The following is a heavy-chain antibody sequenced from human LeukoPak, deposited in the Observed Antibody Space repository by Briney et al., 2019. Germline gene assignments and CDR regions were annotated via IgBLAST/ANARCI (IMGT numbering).Heavy chain of an antibody. D-gene: IGHD6-13*01. Sequence: RASVKVSCKASGGTFSSYAISWVRQAPGQGLEWMGGNIPIFGTANYAQKFQGRVTITADESTSTAYMELSSLRSEDTAVYYCARELGAAENHGMDVWGQGTTVTVSS. CDR2: NIPIFGTA. CDR1: GGTFSSYA. CDR3: ARELGAAENHGMDV. J-gene: IGHJ6*02. V-gene: IGHV1-69*13.